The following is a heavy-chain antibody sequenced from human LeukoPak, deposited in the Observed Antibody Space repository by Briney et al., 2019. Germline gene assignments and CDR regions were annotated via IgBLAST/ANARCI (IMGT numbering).Heavy chain of an antibody. CDR3: ARYRKTAHYYYYYMDV. CDR1: GYSISSGYY. CDR2: IYHSGST. Sequence: KPSETLSLTCTVSGYSISSGYYWGWIRQPPGKGLEWIGSIYHSGSTYYNPSLKSRVTISVDTSKNQFSLKLSSVTAADTAVYYCARYRKTAHYYYYYMDVWGKGTTVTVSS. J-gene: IGHJ6*03. V-gene: IGHV4-38-2*02. D-gene: IGHD1-1*01.